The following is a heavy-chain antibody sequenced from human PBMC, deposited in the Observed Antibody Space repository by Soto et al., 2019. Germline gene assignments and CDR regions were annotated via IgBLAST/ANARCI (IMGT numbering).Heavy chain of an antibody. CDR3: ASHRYAASWYVDY. D-gene: IGHD2-2*01. CDR2: VFFTGST. J-gene: IGHJ4*02. Sequence: SETLSLTCTVSGGSFSDYYWTWIRQPPGGGLEWIGYVFFTGSTNYNPSFTSRVTMSIDTSKKQFSLELASVTAADTAVYYCASHRYAASWYVDYWGQGTLVTVSS. V-gene: IGHV4-59*01. CDR1: GGSFSDYY.